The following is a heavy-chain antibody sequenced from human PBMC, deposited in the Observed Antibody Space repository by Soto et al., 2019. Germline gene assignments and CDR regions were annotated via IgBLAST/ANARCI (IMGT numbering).Heavy chain of an antibody. CDR3: AKEGGLSGSYYISSSYYFDY. CDR1: GFTFSSYG. Sequence: QVQLVESGGGVVQPGRSLRLSCVASGFTFSSYGMHWVRQAPGKGLEWVAIISYDGSNTYYADSVKGRFTNSRDNSKNTLYLQMNSLRAEDTSVYYCAKEGGLSGSYYISSSYYFDYWGQGTLVTVSS. V-gene: IGHV3-30*18. J-gene: IGHJ4*02. D-gene: IGHD1-26*01. CDR2: ISYDGSNT.